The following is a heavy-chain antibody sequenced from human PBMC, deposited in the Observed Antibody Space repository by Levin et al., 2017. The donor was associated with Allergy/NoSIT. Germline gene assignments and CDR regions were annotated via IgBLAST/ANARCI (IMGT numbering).Heavy chain of an antibody. CDR1: GYIFTRFG. Sequence: ASVKVSCKASGYIFTRFGINWVRQAPGQGLEWMGWISGYNGNTIEAQKFQGRVTMTTDTSTNTAYMDLRSLKSDDTAVYYCARSIPYYAILTGEDSSDVEGQGTGVTVS. V-gene: IGHV1-18*01. J-gene: IGHJ3*01. D-gene: IGHD3-9*01. CDR2: ISGYNGNT. CDR3: ARSIPYYAILTGEDSSDV.